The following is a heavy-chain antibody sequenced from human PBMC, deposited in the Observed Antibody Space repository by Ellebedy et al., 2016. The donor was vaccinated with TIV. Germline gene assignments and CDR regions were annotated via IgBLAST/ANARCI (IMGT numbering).Heavy chain of an antibody. CDR1: GLTVSASH. V-gene: IGHV3-53*04. CDR2: IYSGCSA. Sequence: PGGSLRLSCAASGLTVSASHLSWVCQAPGKGLAWVSTIYSGCSANYADSVKGRFTISRHSSKNMLYLQMNALRLEDTAVYYGARRSYYGPFDHWGPGTLVTVSS. J-gene: IGHJ4*02. CDR3: ARRSYYGPFDH. D-gene: IGHD3-10*01.